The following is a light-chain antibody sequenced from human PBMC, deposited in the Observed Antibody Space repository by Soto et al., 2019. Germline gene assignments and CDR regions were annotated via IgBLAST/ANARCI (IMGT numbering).Light chain of an antibody. Sequence: EIVLTQSPATLSLSPGERATLSCRASQSVSSYLAWYQQKPGQAPRLLIYDASNRATGIPARFSGSGSGTDFTITISSLEPEDFAVYYCHQRSNWPSTFGGGTKVEIK. V-gene: IGKV3-11*01. J-gene: IGKJ4*01. CDR3: HQRSNWPST. CDR2: DAS. CDR1: QSVSSY.